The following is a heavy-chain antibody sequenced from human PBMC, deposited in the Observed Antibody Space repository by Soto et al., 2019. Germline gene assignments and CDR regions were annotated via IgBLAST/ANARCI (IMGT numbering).Heavy chain of an antibody. D-gene: IGHD6-6*01. J-gene: IGHJ5*02. CDR2: IYYVGSKK. CDR3: ARDHIAARPGWFDP. Sequence: GGSLRLSCAASGFTFSSYGMNWVRQAPGKGLEWVAVIYYVGSKKYYADSVKGRFTISRDNSRNTLYLHMSSLRAEDTAVYFCARDHIAARPGWFDPWGQGTLVTVSS. CDR1: GFTFSSYG. V-gene: IGHV3-33*01.